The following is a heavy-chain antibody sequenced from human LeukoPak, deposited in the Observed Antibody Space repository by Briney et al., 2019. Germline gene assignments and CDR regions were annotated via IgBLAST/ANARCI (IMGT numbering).Heavy chain of an antibody. CDR1: GGSISSYY. D-gene: IGHD6-13*01. CDR3: ARHQAAAGRYGMDV. CDR2: IYYSGST. V-gene: IGHV4-59*08. Sequence: SETLSLTCTVSGGSISSYYWSWIRQPPGKGLEWIGYIYYSGSTNYNPSLKSRVTISVDTSKNQFSLKLSSVTAADTAAYYCARHQAAAGRYGMDVWGQGTTVTVSS. J-gene: IGHJ6*02.